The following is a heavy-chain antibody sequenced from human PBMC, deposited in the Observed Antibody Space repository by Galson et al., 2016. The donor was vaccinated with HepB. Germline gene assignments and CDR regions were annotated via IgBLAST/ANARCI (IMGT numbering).Heavy chain of an antibody. D-gene: IGHD6-19*01. V-gene: IGHV3-30*01. CDR2: IAPSGDNK. CDR3: ARGSGWDLDD. J-gene: IGHJ4*01. CDR1: GFNFPIYA. Sequence: SLRLSCAASGFNFPIYALHWVRQTPGKGLDWVAYIAPSGDNKYYGDSVKGRFSISRDNSNNIVYLQMNSLRPDDTGVYYCARGSGWDLDDWGQGSLVSVSS.